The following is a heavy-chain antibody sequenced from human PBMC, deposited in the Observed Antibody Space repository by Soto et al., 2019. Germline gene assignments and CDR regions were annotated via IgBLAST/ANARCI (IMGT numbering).Heavy chain of an antibody. V-gene: IGHV3-30*18. D-gene: IGHD5-12*01. J-gene: IGHJ6*02. CDR1: GFTFSSYG. CDR3: AKERRWLQLFYYYGMDV. CDR2: ISYDGSNK. Sequence: LRLSCAASGFTFSSYGMHWVRQAPGKGLEWVAVISYDGSNKYYADSVKGRFTISRDNSKNTLYLQMNSLRAEDTAVYYCAKERRWLQLFYYYGMDVWGQGTTVTVSS.